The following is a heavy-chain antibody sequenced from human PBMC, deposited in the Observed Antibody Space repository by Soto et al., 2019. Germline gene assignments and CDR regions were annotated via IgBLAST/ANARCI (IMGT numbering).Heavy chain of an antibody. V-gene: IGHV2-5*02. J-gene: IGHJ3*02. Sequence: SGPTLVNPTQTLTLTCTFSGFSLSTSGVGVGWIRQPPGKALEWLALIYWDDDKRYSPSLKSRLTINKDTSKNQVVLTMTNMDPVDTATYYCALRTEDGSGRYPIAFDIWGQGTMDTGSS. CDR1: GFSLSTSGVG. CDR2: IYWDDDK. D-gene: IGHD3-10*01. CDR3: ALRTEDGSGRYPIAFDI.